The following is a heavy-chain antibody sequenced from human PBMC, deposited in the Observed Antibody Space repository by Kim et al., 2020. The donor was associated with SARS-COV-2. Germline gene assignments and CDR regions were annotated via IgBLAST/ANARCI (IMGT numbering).Heavy chain of an antibody. CDR2: IWYDGSNK. J-gene: IGHJ6*02. V-gene: IGHV3-33*01. CDR1: GFTFSSYG. D-gene: IGHD6-19*01. Sequence: GGSLRLSCAASGFTFSSYGMHWVRQAPGKGLEWVAVIWYDGSNKYYADSVKGRFTISRDNSKNMLYLQMNSLRAEDTAVYYCARDSSGSQRGYYYYGMDVWGQGTTVTVSS. CDR3: ARDSSGSQRGYYYYGMDV.